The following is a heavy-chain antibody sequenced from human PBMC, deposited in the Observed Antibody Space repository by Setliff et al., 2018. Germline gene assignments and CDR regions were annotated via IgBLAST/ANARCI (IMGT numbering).Heavy chain of an antibody. V-gene: IGHV4-59*08. CDR3: ARLYGGYCSSTSCFYFDY. CDR1: GGSISSHY. CDR2: IYYSGST. J-gene: IGHJ4*02. Sequence: PSETLSLTCTVSGGSISSHYWSWIRQPPGKGLEWIGSIYYSGSTNYNPSLKSRVTISVDRSKNQFSLKLSSVTAADTAVYYCARLYGGYCSSTSCFYFDYWGQGTLVTVSS. D-gene: IGHD2-2*01.